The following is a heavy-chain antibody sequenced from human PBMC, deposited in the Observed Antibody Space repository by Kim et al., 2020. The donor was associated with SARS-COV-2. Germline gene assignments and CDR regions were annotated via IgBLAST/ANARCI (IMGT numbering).Heavy chain of an antibody. CDR2: ISYDGSNK. Sequence: GGSLRLSCAASGFTFSTYGMHWVRQAPGKGLEWVAVISYDGSNKYYADSVEGRFTISRDNSKNTLYLQMNSLRTEDTAVYYCAKETADSGSYLCYFDCWGQGTLVTVSS. CDR1: GFTFSTYG. CDR3: AKETADSGSYLCYFDC. V-gene: IGHV3-30*18. D-gene: IGHD1-26*01. J-gene: IGHJ4*02.